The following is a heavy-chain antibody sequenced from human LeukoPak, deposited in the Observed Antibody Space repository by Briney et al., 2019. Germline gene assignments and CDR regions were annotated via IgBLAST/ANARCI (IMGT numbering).Heavy chain of an antibody. D-gene: IGHD6-6*01. V-gene: IGHV4-61*02. J-gene: IGHJ3*02. Sequence: SETLSLTCTVSGGSISSGSYYWSWIRQPAGKGLEWIGRIYTSGSTNYNPSLKSRVTISVDTSKNQFSLKLSSVTAADTAVYYCARKAARPGNAFDIWGQGTMVTVSS. CDR1: GGSISSGSYY. CDR3: ARKAARPGNAFDI. CDR2: IYTSGST.